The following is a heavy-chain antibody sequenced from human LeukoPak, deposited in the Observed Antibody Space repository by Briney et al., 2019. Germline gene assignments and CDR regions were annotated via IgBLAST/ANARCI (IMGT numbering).Heavy chain of an antibody. D-gene: IGHD2-2*01. V-gene: IGHV3-23*01. CDR3: TRDHPDCRGTSCLLFDY. J-gene: IGHJ4*02. CDR1: GFTFDSYA. CDR2: VTRSGVTT. Sequence: GGSLRLSCTASGFTFDSYAMSWVRQGPAKGLEWVSTVTRSGVTTWYADSVKGRFTISRDNSKNTLYLQMNSLRDEDTAVYFCTRDHPDCRGTSCLLFDYWGQGTLVTVSS.